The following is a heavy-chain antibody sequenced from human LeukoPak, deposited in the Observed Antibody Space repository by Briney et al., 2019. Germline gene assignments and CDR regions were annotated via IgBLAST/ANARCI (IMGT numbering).Heavy chain of an antibody. J-gene: IGHJ6*03. CDR3: ARERYYYYYMDV. V-gene: IGHV4-34*01. CDR1: GGSFSGYY. CDR2: INHSGSA. Sequence: PSETLSLTCAVYGGSFSGYYWIWIRQPPGKGLEWIGEINHSGSANYNPSLKSRVTISVDTSKNQFSLKLSSVTAADTAVYYCARERYYYYYMDVWGKGTTVTVSS.